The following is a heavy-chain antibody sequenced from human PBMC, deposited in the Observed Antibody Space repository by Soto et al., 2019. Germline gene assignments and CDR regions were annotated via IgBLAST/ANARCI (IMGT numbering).Heavy chain of an antibody. CDR2: IYSGGST. CDR1: GFTVSSNY. V-gene: IGHV3-53*01. J-gene: IGHJ6*02. Sequence: GGSLRLSCAASGFTVSSNYMSWVRQAPGKGLEWVSVIYSGGSTYYADSVKGRFTISRDNSKNTLYLQMNSLRAEDTAVYYCARGKPPEAYYYYHGMDVWGQGTTVTVSS. CDR3: ARGKPPEAYYYYHGMDV.